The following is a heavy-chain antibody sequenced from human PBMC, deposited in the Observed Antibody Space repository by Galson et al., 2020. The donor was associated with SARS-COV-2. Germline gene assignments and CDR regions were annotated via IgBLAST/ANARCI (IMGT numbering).Heavy chain of an antibody. CDR2: INPNSGGT. CDR1: GYTFTGFY. V-gene: IGHV1-2*04. Sequence: ASVKVSCKASGYTFTGFYMHWVRQAPGQGLEWMGGINPNSGGTNYAQKFQGCVTMTRDTSISTAYMELSRLRSDDTAVYYCARDSLWFGELLSNYYGMDVWGQGTTVTFSS. CDR3: ARDSLWFGELLSNYYGMDV. D-gene: IGHD3-10*01. J-gene: IGHJ6*02.